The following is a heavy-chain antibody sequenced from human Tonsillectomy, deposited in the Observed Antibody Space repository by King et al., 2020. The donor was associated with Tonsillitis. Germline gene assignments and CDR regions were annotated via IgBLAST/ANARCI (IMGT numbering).Heavy chain of an antibody. D-gene: IGHD5-12*01. J-gene: IGHJ6*03. Sequence: QLQLQESGPGLVKPSETLSLTCTVSGGSISSSNYFWGWIRQPPGKGLEWIGSIYYSGSTYYNPSLKSRVTISVDTSKNHFSLRLSSVTAADTAVYYCARLFSGYGYYYYYYMDVWGKGTTVTVSS. V-gene: IGHV4-39*02. CDR2: IYYSGST. CDR3: ARLFSGYGYYYYYYMDV. CDR1: GGSISSSNYF.